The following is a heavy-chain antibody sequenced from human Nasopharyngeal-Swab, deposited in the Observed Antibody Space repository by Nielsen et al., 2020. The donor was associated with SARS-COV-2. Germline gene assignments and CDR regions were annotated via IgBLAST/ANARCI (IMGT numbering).Heavy chain of an antibody. CDR3: ARDSLPWPVPEYFQH. Sequence: GESLKISCAASGFTFSSYEMNWVRQAPGKGLEWVSYISSSGSTIYYADSVKGRFTISRDNAKNSLYLQMNSLRAEDTAVYYCARDSLPWPVPEYFQHWGQGTLVTVSS. J-gene: IGHJ1*01. V-gene: IGHV3-48*03. CDR1: GFTFSSYE. CDR2: ISSSGSTI. D-gene: IGHD6-19*01.